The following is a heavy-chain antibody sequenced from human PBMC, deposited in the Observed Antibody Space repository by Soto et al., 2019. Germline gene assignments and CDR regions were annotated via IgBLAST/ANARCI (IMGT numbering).Heavy chain of an antibody. D-gene: IGHD3-16*02. CDR1: GGSFSGYY. J-gene: IGHJ4*02. Sequence: SETLSLTCAVYGGSFSGYYWSWIRQPPGKGLEWIGEINHSGSTNYNPSLKSRVTISVDTSKNQFSLKLSSVTAADTAVYYCASSLCPPASSWYYGDYVWGSYRCPFNYWGQGTLVTVSS. CDR3: ASSLCPPASSWYYGDYVWGSYRCPFNY. V-gene: IGHV4-34*01. CDR2: INHSGST.